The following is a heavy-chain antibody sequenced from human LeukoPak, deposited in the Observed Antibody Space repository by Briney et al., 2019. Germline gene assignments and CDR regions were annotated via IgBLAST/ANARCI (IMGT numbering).Heavy chain of an antibody. V-gene: IGHV3-64D*06. CDR3: VKESRVVRGVIMDAFDM. J-gene: IGHJ3*02. CDR1: GFTFSSYA. CDR2: ISINGGST. D-gene: IGHD3-10*01. Sequence: GGSLRLSCSASGFTFSSYAMHWVRQAPGKGLEYDSGISINGGSTDYADSVKGRFTISRDNSKNTVYLQMSSLRAEDTAVYYCVKESRVVRGVIMDAFDMWGQGTMVTVSS.